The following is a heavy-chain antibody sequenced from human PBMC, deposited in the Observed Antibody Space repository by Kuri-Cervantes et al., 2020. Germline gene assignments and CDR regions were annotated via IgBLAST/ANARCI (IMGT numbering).Heavy chain of an antibody. CDR1: GGTFSSYA. V-gene: IGHV1-69*05. CDR2: IIPIFGTA. CDR3: ARVKSYYDSSGYYGGEYFDY. Sequence: SVKVSCKASGGTFSSYAISWVRQAPGQGLEWMGGIIPIFGTANYAQKFQGRVTITTDESTSTAYMELSSLRSEDTAVYYCARVKSYYDSSGYYGGEYFDYWGQGTLVTVSS. J-gene: IGHJ4*02. D-gene: IGHD3-22*01.